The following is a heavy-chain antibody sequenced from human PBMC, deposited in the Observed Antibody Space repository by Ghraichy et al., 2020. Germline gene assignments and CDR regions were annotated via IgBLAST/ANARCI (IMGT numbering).Heavy chain of an antibody. CDR1: GVSISSTNYY. CDR3: GRPFCSGGSCDHFDF. D-gene: IGHD2-15*01. Sequence: SETLSLTCTVSGVSISSTNYYWGWLRQPPGQGLEWIATIYYSGTTYYNPSLKSRVTISIDTSKNQFYLNLSSVTAADTAVYYCGRPFCSGGSCDHFDFWGQGTLVTVSS. J-gene: IGHJ4*02. V-gene: IGHV4-39*01. CDR2: IYYSGTT.